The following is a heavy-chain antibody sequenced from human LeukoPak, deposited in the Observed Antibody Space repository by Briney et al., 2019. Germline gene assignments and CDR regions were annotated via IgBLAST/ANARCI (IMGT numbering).Heavy chain of an antibody. CDR2: IWDDGSNE. Sequence: GTSLRLSCSASGFTFSSCAMHWVRQGPGKGLEWVAIIWDDGSNENYVDSVKGRFTISRDNSKNTLYLQMNSLRAEDTAVYYCARWYCSSNSCYYDYWGQGTLVTVSS. CDR1: GFTFSSCA. CDR3: ARWYCSSNSCYYDY. J-gene: IGHJ4*02. V-gene: IGHV3-33*01. D-gene: IGHD2-2*01.